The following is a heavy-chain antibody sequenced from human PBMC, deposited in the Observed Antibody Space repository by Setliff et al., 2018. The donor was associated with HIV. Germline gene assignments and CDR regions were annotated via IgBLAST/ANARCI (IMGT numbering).Heavy chain of an antibody. V-gene: IGHV1-3*01. CDR3: ARVIPDYGDYYFDY. Sequence: ASVKVSCKASGYTFTSYAIHWVRQAPGQRLEWMGWINAGNGNTKYSEKFQGRVTITRHTSTSTAYMQLSSLRSEDTAVYYCARVIPDYGDYYFDYWGQGTLVTVSS. CDR2: INAGNGNT. CDR1: GYTFTSYA. J-gene: IGHJ4*02. D-gene: IGHD4-17*01.